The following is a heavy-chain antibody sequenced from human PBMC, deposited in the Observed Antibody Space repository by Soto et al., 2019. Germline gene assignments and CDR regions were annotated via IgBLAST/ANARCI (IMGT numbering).Heavy chain of an antibody. J-gene: IGHJ4*02. CDR3: ARQALWFGELSPFDY. V-gene: IGHV5-51*01. Sequence: GESLKISCKCSGYSFTSYWIGWVRQMPGKGLEWMGIIYPGDSDTRYSPSFQGQVTISADKSISTAYLQWSSLKASDTAMYYCARQALWFGELSPFDYWGQGTLVTVSS. CDR1: GYSFTSYW. D-gene: IGHD3-10*01. CDR2: IYPGDSDT.